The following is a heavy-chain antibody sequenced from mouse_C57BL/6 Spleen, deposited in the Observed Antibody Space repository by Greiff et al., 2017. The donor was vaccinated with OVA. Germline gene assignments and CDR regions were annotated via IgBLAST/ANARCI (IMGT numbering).Heavy chain of an antibody. D-gene: IGHD1-2*01. CDR3: TISLRRYYAMDY. V-gene: IGHV1-15*01. Sequence: QVQLQQSGAELVRPGASVTLSCKASGYTFTDYEMHWVKQTPVHGLEWIGAIDPETGVTAYNQKFKGKAILTADKSSSTAYMELRSLTSEDSAVYYCTISLRRYYAMDYWGQGTSVTVSS. J-gene: IGHJ4*01. CDR1: GYTFTDYE. CDR2: IDPETGVT.